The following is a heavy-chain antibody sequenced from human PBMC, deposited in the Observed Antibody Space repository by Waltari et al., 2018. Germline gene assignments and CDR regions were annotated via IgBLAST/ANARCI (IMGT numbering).Heavy chain of an antibody. J-gene: IGHJ6*02. D-gene: IGHD5-18*01. CDR1: GFTFSSYW. V-gene: IGHV3-7*03. Sequence: EVQLVESGGGLVQPGGSLRLSCAASGFTFSSYWMSWVRQAPGQGLEWVANIKQDGSEKYYVDSVKGRFTISRDNAKNSLYLQMNSLRAEDTAVYYCARAYSDTAMVTNYYYYGMDVWGQGTTVTVSS. CDR2: IKQDGSEK. CDR3: ARAYSDTAMVTNYYYYGMDV.